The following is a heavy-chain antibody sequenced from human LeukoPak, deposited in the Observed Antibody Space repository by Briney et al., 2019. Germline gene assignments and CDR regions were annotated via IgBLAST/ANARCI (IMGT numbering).Heavy chain of an antibody. D-gene: IGHD3-22*01. CDR1: GGSFSGYY. Sequence: SETLSLTCAVYGGSFSGYYWSWIRQPPGEGLEWIGEINHSGSTNYNPSLKSRVTISVDKSKNQFSLKLSSVTAADTAVYYCAREGNYYDSSGYYYHDAFDIWGQGTMVTVSS. CDR2: INHSGST. CDR3: AREGNYYDSSGYYYHDAFDI. J-gene: IGHJ3*02. V-gene: IGHV4-34*01.